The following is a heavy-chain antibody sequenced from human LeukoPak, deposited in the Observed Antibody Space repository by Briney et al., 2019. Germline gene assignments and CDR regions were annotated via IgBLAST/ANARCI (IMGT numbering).Heavy chain of an antibody. V-gene: IGHV3-30-3*01. CDR1: GFTFSSYA. D-gene: IGHD3-10*01. Sequence: GGSLRLSCAASGFTFSSYAIHWVRQAPGKGLEWVAVISYDGSNKYYADSVKGRFTISRDNAKNSLYLQMNSLRAEDTAVYYCAVSRGYYYGMDVWGQGTTVTVSS. J-gene: IGHJ6*02. CDR3: AVSRGYYYGMDV. CDR2: ISYDGSNK.